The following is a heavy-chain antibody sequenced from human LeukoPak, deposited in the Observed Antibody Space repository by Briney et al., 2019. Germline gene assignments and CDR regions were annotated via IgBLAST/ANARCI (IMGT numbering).Heavy chain of an antibody. CDR3: ARELPPVVTYYFDY. V-gene: IGHV3-33*01. D-gene: IGHD2-15*01. J-gene: IGHJ4*02. CDR2: IWYDGSNK. Sequence: PGGSLRLSCTASGFTFGDYAMSWVRQAPGKGLEWVAVIWYDGSNKYYADSVKGRFTISRDNSKNTLYLQMNSLRAEDTAVYYCARELPPVVTYYFDYWGQGTLVTVSS. CDR1: GFTFGDYA.